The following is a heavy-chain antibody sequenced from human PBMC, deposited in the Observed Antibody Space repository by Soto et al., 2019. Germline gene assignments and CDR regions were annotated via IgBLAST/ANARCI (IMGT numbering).Heavy chain of an antibody. V-gene: IGHV4-39*07. D-gene: IGHD6-19*01. CDR1: GDSISRSSHY. Sequence: PSETLSLTCSVSGDSISRSSHYWGWIRQPPGKGLEWIGSVHISEKAYYNPSLKSRVSVLMDTSNSQFSLELSSVTAADTAVYYCARGLITGSHYSGGWYYFDSWGQGTQVTVSS. CDR3: ARGLITGSHYSGGWYYFDS. J-gene: IGHJ4*02. CDR2: VHISEKA.